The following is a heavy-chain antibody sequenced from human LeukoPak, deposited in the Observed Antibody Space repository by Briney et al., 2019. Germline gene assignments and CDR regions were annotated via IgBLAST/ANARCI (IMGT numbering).Heavy chain of an antibody. CDR3: ARETDYYASGTYWGRPEAWFDP. CDR1: GGSFSGYY. D-gene: IGHD3-10*01. CDR2: INHSGST. V-gene: IGHV4-34*01. J-gene: IGHJ5*02. Sequence: PSETLSLTCAVYGGSFSGYYWSWIRQPPGRGLEWIGEINHSGSTNYNPSLKSRVTISIDTSKNQFSLRLGSVTAADTAVYYCARETDYYASGTYWGRPEAWFDPWGQGTLVTVSS.